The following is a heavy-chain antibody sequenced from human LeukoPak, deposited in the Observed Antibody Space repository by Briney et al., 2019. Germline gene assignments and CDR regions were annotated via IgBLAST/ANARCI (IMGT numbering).Heavy chain of an antibody. CDR2: ISSSSSSM. CDR3: ARQNGAGYYYYFDS. J-gene: IGHJ4*02. Sequence: GGSLRLSCGASGFTFSSYAMNWVRQAPGKGLEWVSYISSSSSSMYYADSVKGRFTISRDNARSSLYLQMNSLRAEDTAVYYCARQNGAGYYYYFDSWGQGTLVTVSS. V-gene: IGHV3-48*01. D-gene: IGHD3-22*01. CDR1: GFTFSSYA.